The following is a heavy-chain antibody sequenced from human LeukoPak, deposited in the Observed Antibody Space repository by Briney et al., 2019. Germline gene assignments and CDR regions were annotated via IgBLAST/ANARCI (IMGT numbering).Heavy chain of an antibody. J-gene: IGHJ5*02. Sequence: ASVTVSCKASGYTFTSYYMHWVRQAPGQGLEWMGIINPSGGSTSYAQKFQGRVTMTRDMSTSTVYMELSSLRSEDAAVYYCARAARGYSSSSGWFDPWGQGTLVTVSS. CDR1: GYTFTSYY. D-gene: IGHD6-6*01. CDR3: ARAARGYSSSSGWFDP. V-gene: IGHV1-46*01. CDR2: INPSGGST.